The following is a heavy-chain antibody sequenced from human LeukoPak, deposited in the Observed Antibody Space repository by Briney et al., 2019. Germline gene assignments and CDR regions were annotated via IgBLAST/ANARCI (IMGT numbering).Heavy chain of an antibody. CDR3: AKDHATYYYDSSGYLGNYYGMDV. Sequence: GGSLRLSCAASGFTFDDYTMHWVRQAPGKGLEWVSLISWDGGSTYYADSVKGRFTVSRDNSKNSLYLQMNSLRTEDTALYYYAKDHATYYYDSSGYLGNYYGMDVWGQGTTVTVSS. D-gene: IGHD3-22*01. CDR2: ISWDGGST. V-gene: IGHV3-43*01. CDR1: GFTFDDYT. J-gene: IGHJ6*02.